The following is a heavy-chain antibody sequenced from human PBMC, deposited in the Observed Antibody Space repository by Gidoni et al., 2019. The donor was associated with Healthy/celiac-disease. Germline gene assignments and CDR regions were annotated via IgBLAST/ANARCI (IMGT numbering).Heavy chain of an antibody. J-gene: IGHJ6*03. V-gene: IGHV3-73*02. CDR2: IRSKANSYAT. CDR1: GFTFSGSA. CDR3: TSLSCSGGSCYFNRVDYYYYMDV. Sequence: EVQLVESGGGLVQPGGSLKLHCAASGFTFSGSAMHWVRQASGKGLEWVGRIRSKANSYATAYAASVKGRFTISRDDSKNTAYLQMNSLKTEDTAVYYCTSLSCSGGSCYFNRVDYYYYMDVWGKGTTVTVSS. D-gene: IGHD2-15*01.